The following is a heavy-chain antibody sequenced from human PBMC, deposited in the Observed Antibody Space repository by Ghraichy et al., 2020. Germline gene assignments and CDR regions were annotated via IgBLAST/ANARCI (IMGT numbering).Heavy chain of an antibody. D-gene: IGHD3-10*01. J-gene: IGHJ3*02. CDR2: INQDGREK. CDR1: GLIFSNYW. CDR3: SSGDTFDI. Sequence: ESLNISCAASGLIFSNYWMTWVRQAPGKGLEWVANINQDGREKYYVASVKGRFTISRDNAKNSLYLQMNGLRAEDTAVYYCSSGDTFDIWGQGTMVAVS. V-gene: IGHV3-7*03.